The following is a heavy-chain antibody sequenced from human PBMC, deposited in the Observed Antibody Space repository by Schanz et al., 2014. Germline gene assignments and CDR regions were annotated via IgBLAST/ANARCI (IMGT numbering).Heavy chain of an antibody. D-gene: IGHD3-10*01. V-gene: IGHV7-4-1*02. CDR2: INTKTGNP. CDR1: GYTFIRFG. Sequence: QVQLIQSGSELKKSGASVKVSCKASGYTFIRFGLNWVRQAPGQGLQWMGSINTKTGNPTYAQDFTGRFVFSLDTSASTAYLQISSLKAADTAVYYCAREKEQYLVRFGYYYGMDVWGQGTTVTVSS. J-gene: IGHJ6*02. CDR3: AREKEQYLVRFGYYYGMDV.